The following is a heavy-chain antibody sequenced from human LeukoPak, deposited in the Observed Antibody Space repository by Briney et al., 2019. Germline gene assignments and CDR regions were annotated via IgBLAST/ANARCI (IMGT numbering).Heavy chain of an antibody. CDR2: ISSSSNYI. J-gene: IGHJ5*01. CDR3: TRDRPRCDS. Sequence: GESLRLSCAASGFTLSSHSMNWARQAPGKGLEWVSSISSSSNYIYYADSVKGRFTISRDNARNSLYLQMNSLRAEDTAVYYCTRDRPRCDSWGQGTLVTVSS. V-gene: IGHV3-21*01. CDR1: GFTLSSHS.